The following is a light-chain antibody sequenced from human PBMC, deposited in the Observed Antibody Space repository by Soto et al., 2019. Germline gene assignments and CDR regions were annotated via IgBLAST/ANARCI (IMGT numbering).Light chain of an antibody. CDR3: ETWDINTHVV. Sequence: QSVLTQSSSASASLGSSVKLTCTLSSGHSSYIIAWHQQQPGKAPRYLMKLEGSGSYNKGSGVPDRFSGSSSGADSYLTISNLQFEDEADYYCETWDINTHVVFGGGTKLTVL. J-gene: IGLJ2*01. V-gene: IGLV4-60*02. CDR2: LEGSGSY. CDR1: SGHSSYI.